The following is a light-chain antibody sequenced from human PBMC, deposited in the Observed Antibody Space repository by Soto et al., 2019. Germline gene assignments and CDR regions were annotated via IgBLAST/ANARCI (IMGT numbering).Light chain of an antibody. J-gene: IGLJ2*01. CDR3: QSYDSSLSGFAG. Sequence: QSVLTQPPSVSGAPGQRVTISCTGSSSNIGAGYDVHWYQQLPGTAPKLLIYGNSNRPSGVPDRFSGSKSGTSASLVITGLQAEDEADYYCQSYDSSLSGFAGFGGVTKLTVL. CDR2: GNS. CDR1: SSNIGAGYD. V-gene: IGLV1-40*01.